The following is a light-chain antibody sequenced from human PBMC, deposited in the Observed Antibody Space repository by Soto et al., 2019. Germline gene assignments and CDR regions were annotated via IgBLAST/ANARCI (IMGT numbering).Light chain of an antibody. Sequence: EIMMTQSPATLSVSPGESATLSCRASQSVRNNLAWYQHKPGQAPRLLIYYASTRATGIPARFSGSGSGTEFTLTISSLQSEDFALYYWQQYNDWPPITFGQGTRLEIK. J-gene: IGKJ5*01. CDR2: YAS. CDR3: QQYNDWPPIT. V-gene: IGKV3-15*01. CDR1: QSVRNN.